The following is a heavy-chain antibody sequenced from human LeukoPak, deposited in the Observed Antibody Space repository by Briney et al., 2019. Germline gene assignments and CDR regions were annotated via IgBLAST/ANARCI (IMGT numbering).Heavy chain of an antibody. CDR3: AKEGFLEWFLFDY. J-gene: IGHJ4*02. V-gene: IGHV3-23*01. Sequence: GGSLRLSCAASGFTFGNYAMTWVRQAPGKGLEWVSTFSGSGDSTYYADSVKGRFTISRDNSKNTLYLQMNSLIADDTAVYYCAKEGFLEWFLFDYWGREPWSPSPQ. CDR2: FSGSGDST. D-gene: IGHD3-3*01. CDR1: GFTFGNYA.